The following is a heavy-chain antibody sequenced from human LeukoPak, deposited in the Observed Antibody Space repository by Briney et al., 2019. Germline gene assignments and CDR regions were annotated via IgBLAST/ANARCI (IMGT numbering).Heavy chain of an antibody. V-gene: IGHV4-59*08. CDR2: INYSGTT. D-gene: IGHD1-26*01. CDR1: GGSTSSHY. CDR3: ARLDSRSYYYYYFYGMDV. Sequence: SETPSLTCTVSGGSTSSHYWSWIRQPPGKGLECIGYINYSGTTNYNPSLKSRVTMSVDTSKNQFSLRLKSVTAADTAVYYCARLDSRSYYYYYFYGMDVWGQGTTVTVSS. J-gene: IGHJ6*02.